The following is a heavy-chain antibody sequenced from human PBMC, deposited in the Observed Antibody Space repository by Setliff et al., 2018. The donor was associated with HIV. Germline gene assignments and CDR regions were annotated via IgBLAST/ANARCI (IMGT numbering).Heavy chain of an antibody. J-gene: IGHJ3*01. CDR2: IKQDGSEK. CDR1: GFTFSSHG. CDR3: IRDGGLD. V-gene: IGHV3-7*03. D-gene: IGHD3-10*01. Sequence: LRLSCAASGFTFSSHGMHWVRQAPGKGLEWVASIKQDGSEKNYVDSVKGRFTISRDNAKNSLYLQMDSLRVEDTAIYYCIRDGGLDWGRGTMVTVSS.